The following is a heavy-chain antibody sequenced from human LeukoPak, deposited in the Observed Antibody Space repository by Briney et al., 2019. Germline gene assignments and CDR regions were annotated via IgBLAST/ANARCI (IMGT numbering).Heavy chain of an antibody. CDR3: ARDDGGDFNDAFDI. V-gene: IGHV3-20*04. CDR1: GFTFDDYG. Sequence: GGSLRLSCAASGFTFDDYGMSWVRQAPGKGLEWVSGINWNGGSTGYADSVKGRFTISRDNAKNSLYLQMNSLRAEDTAVYYCARDDGGDFNDAFDIWGQGTMVAVSS. J-gene: IGHJ3*02. D-gene: IGHD2-21*02. CDR2: INWNGGST.